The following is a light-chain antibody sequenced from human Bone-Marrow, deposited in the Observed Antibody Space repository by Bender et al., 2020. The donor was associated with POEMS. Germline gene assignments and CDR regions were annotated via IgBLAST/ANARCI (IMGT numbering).Light chain of an antibody. J-gene: IGLJ2*01. CDR3: SSYASSNDVYVV. V-gene: IGLV2-8*01. Sequence: QSALTQPPSASGSPGQSVTISCTGTSSDIGGYNYVSWYQQHPGKAPKLMIYEVTKRPSGVPARFSGSKSGNTASLTVSGLQAEDEADYYCSSYASSNDVYVVFGGGTKLTVL. CDR1: SSDIGGYNY. CDR2: EVT.